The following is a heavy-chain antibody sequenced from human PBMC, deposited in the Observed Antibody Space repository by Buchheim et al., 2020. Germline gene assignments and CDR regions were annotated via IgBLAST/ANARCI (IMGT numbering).Heavy chain of an antibody. J-gene: IGHJ6*02. D-gene: IGHD3-16*01. CDR3: AKDWANSGMDV. Sequence: QVQLVESGGGVVQPGRSLRLSCVVSGCTFRTYGMYWVRQAPGKGLEWLAVISYDGNNKYYADSVKGRFTISRDNSKNTLYLQIHSLRADDTAVYYCAKDWANSGMDVWGQGTT. V-gene: IGHV3-30*18. CDR2: ISYDGNNK. CDR1: GCTFRTYG.